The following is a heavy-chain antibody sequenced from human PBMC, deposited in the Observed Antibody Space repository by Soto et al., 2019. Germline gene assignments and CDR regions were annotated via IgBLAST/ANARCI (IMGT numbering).Heavy chain of an antibody. Sequence: SETLSLTCTVSGGSISSYYWSWFRQPPGKGLEWIGYIYYSGSTNYNPSLKSRVTISVDISNNQFSLRLSSVTAADTAVYYCARAGDCSGGSCYSGFDYWGQGTLVTVSS. J-gene: IGHJ4*02. D-gene: IGHD2-15*01. V-gene: IGHV4-59*08. CDR3: ARAGDCSGGSCYSGFDY. CDR1: GGSISSYY. CDR2: IYYSGST.